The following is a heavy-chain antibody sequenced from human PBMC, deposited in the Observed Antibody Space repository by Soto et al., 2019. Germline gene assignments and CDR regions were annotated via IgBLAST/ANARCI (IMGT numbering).Heavy chain of an antibody. Sequence: ASVKVSCKASGGTFSSYAISWVRQAPGQGLEWMGGIIPIFGTANYAQKFQGRVTITADESTSTAYMELSSLRSEDTAVYYCASRSSSSLVWDVWGQGTTVTVSS. CDR3: ASRSSSSLVWDV. V-gene: IGHV1-69*13. CDR2: IIPIFGTA. D-gene: IGHD6-6*01. J-gene: IGHJ6*02. CDR1: GGTFSSYA.